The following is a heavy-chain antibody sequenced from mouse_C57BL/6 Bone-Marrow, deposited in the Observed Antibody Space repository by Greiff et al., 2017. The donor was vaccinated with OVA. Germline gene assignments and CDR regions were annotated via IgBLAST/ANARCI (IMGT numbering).Heavy chain of an antibody. CDR2: INPNYGTT. CDR3: ARGGLYGNYGAWFAY. Sequence: VQLKESGPELVKPGASVKISCKASGYSFTDYNMNWVKQSNGKSLEWIGVINPNYGTTSYNQKFKGKATLTVDQSSSTAYMQLNSLTSEDSAVYYCARGGLYGNYGAWFAYWGQGTLVTVSA. J-gene: IGHJ3*01. D-gene: IGHD2-10*02. CDR1: GYSFTDYN. V-gene: IGHV1-39*01.